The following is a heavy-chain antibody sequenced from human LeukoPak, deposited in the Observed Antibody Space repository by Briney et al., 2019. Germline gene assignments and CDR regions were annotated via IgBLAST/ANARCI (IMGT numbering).Heavy chain of an antibody. CDR3: ARRRAFEDFGMDV. V-gene: IGHV1-69*06. D-gene: IGHD3-9*01. Sequence: SVKVSCKASGGTFSSYAISWVRQAPGQGLEWMGGIIPIFGTADYAQKFQGRVTITADKSTSTAYMELSSLRSEDTAVYYCARRRAFEDFGMDVWGQGTTVTVSS. CDR2: IIPIFGTA. CDR1: GGTFSSYA. J-gene: IGHJ6*02.